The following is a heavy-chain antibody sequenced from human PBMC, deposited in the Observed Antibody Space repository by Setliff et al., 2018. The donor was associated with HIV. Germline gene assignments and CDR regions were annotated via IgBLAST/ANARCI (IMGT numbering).Heavy chain of an antibody. J-gene: IGHJ6*03. D-gene: IGHD3-22*01. CDR3: ARLAYFYDSSGYYGAHYFYMDV. V-gene: IGHV3-48*04. Sequence: GGSLRLSCAASGFTFSNYAMTWVRQAPGKGLEWVSYISSGGNTIYYTDSVKGRFTISRDNAKNSLYLQMNSLRAEDTAVYYCARLAYFYDSSGYYGAHYFYMDVWGKGTTVTVSS. CDR1: GFTFSNYA. CDR2: ISSGGNTI.